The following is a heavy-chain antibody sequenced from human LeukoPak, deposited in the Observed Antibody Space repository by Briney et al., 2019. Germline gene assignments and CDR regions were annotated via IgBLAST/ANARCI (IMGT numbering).Heavy chain of an antibody. J-gene: IGHJ6*02. Sequence: SETLSLTCAVSGGSFSGYYWTWIRQPPGKGLEWIGEINHSGNANYNPSLKSRVTISLDMSENHFSLKLTSVTAADTAVYYCARGPLGYSYGPYYYYGMDVWGQGTTVTVSS. D-gene: IGHD5-18*01. CDR1: GGSFSGYY. CDR3: ARGPLGYSYGPYYYYGMDV. CDR2: INHSGNA. V-gene: IGHV4-34*01.